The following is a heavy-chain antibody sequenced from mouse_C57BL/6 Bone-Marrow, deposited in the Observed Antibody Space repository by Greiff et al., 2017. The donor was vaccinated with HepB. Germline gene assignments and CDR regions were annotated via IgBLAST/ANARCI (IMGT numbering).Heavy chain of an antibody. CDR2: FHPYNDDT. CDR3: ARRGGSGAYDNYAMDY. D-gene: IGHD2-12*01. CDR1: GYTFTTYP. J-gene: IGHJ4*01. V-gene: IGHV1-47*01. Sequence: QVQLQQSGAELVKPGASVKMSCKASGYTFTTYPIEWMKQNHGKSLEWIGNFHPYNDDTKYNEKFKGKATLTVEKSSSTVYLELSRLTSDDSAVYYCARRGGSGAYDNYAMDYWGQGTSVTVSS.